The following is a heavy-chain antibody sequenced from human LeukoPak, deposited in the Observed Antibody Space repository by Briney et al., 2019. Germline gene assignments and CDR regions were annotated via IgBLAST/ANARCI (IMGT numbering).Heavy chain of an antibody. Sequence: GGSLRLSCAASGFTFSSYEMNWVRQAPGKGLEWVSSISSSSSYIYYADSVKGRFTISRDNAKISLYLQMNSLRAEDTAVYYCARVESGEQWLVPYFDYWGQGTLVTVSS. J-gene: IGHJ4*02. CDR3: ARVESGEQWLVPYFDY. D-gene: IGHD6-19*01. CDR2: ISSSSSYI. CDR1: GFTFSSYE. V-gene: IGHV3-21*01.